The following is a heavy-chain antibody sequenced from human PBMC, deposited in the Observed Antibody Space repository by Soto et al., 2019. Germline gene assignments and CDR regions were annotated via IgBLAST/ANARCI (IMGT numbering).Heavy chain of an antibody. CDR2: INPNSGGT. CDR3: ARAARIAAGWFDP. CDR1: GYTFTGYY. V-gene: IGHV1-2*02. Sequence: ASVKVSCKASGYTFTGYYMHWVRQAPGQGLEWMGWINPNSGGTNYAQKFRGRVTMTRDTSISTAYMELSRLRSDDTAVYYCARAARIAAGWFDPWGQGTLVTVSS. D-gene: IGHD6-13*01. J-gene: IGHJ5*02.